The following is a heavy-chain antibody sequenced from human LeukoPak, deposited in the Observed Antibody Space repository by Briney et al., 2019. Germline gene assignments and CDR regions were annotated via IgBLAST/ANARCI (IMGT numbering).Heavy chain of an antibody. CDR3: AREYYDDVWGSYRHFDY. J-gene: IGHJ4*02. D-gene: IGHD3-16*02. CDR1: GFTFSDHY. V-gene: IGHV3-72*01. CDR2: TRNKANSYTT. Sequence: GGSLRLSCAASGFTFSDHYMDWVRQAPGKGMEWVGRTRNKANSYTTEYAASVKGRFTISRDDSKNSLYLQMNSLKTEDTAVYYCAREYYDDVWGSYRHFDYWGQGTLVTVSS.